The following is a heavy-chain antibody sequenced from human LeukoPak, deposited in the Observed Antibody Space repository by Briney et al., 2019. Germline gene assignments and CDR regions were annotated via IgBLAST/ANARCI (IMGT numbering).Heavy chain of an antibody. D-gene: IGHD5-18*01. CDR3: ARHLSGVTGYTYGRGIDY. CDR2: ISGSGGST. Sequence: GGSLRLSCAASGFTFSSYAMSWVRQAPGKGLEWVSAISGSGGSTYYADSVKGRFTLSRDNAKTSLYLQMNSLRAEDTAVYYCARHLSGVTGYTYGRGIDYWGQGTLVTVSS. J-gene: IGHJ4*02. CDR1: GFTFSSYA. V-gene: IGHV3-23*01.